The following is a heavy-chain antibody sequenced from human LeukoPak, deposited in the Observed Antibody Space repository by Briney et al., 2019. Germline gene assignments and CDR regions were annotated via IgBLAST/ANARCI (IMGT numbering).Heavy chain of an antibody. J-gene: IGHJ4*02. Sequence: GGSLRLSCAASGFTFSSYAMSWVRQAPGKELEWVSGISGSGGSTYYADFVKGRFTISRDNSKNTLYLQMNSLRAEDTAVYYCAIDLQGCYCTSYFDYWGQGTLVTVSS. CDR1: GFTFSSYA. V-gene: IGHV3-23*01. D-gene: IGHD1-26*01. CDR2: ISGSGGST. CDR3: AIDLQGCYCTSYFDY.